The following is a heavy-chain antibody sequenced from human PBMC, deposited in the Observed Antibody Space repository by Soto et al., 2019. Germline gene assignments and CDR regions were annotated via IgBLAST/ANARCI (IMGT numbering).Heavy chain of an antibody. CDR1: GGSISSGGYY. D-gene: IGHD3-3*01. Sequence: SETLSLTCTVSGGSISSGGYYWSWIRQHPGKGLEWIGYIYYSGSTYYNPSLKSRVTISVDTSKNQFSLKLSSVTAADTAVYYCASLPTDDFWSGVNWFDPWGQGTLVTVSS. CDR3: ASLPTDDFWSGVNWFDP. J-gene: IGHJ5*02. CDR2: IYYSGST. V-gene: IGHV4-31*03.